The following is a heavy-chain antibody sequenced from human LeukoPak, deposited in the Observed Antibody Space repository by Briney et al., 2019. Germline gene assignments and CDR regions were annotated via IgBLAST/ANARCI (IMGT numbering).Heavy chain of an antibody. Sequence: GGSLRLSCEGSGFTFTYAMTWVRQAPGKGLEWVSAISGHAGATYYADSVKGRFTISRDNAKNSLYLQMNTLRAEDTAVYYCATAGLTVGNYELFDCWGQGTLVTVSS. J-gene: IGHJ4*02. CDR2: ISGHAGAT. D-gene: IGHD3-3*01. CDR3: ATAGLTVGNYELFDC. V-gene: IGHV3-21*01. CDR1: GFTFTYA.